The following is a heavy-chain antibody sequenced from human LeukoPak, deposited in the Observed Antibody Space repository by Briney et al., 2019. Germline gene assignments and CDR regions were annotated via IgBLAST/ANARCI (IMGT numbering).Heavy chain of an antibody. J-gene: IGHJ4*02. CDR2: ISSSGSYI. CDR3: ASNIAVAATGY. Sequence: PWGSLRLSCAASGFTFSSYSMNWVRQAPGKGLEWVSSISSSGSYIYYADSVKGRFTIARDNAKNSLYLQMNSLRAEDTAVYYCASNIAVAATGYWGQGTLVTVSS. D-gene: IGHD6-19*01. CDR1: GFTFSSYS. V-gene: IGHV3-21*01.